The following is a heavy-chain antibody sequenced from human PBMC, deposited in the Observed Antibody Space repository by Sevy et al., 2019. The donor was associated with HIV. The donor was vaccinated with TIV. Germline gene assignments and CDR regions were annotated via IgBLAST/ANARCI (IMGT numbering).Heavy chain of an antibody. J-gene: IGHJ4*02. CDR1: GFTFSSYA. CDR3: AREVTYYYDSSGYPTYYFDY. Sequence: GGSLRLSCAASGFTFSSYAMHWVRQAPGKGLEWVAVISYDGSNKYYADSVKGRFTISRDNSKNTLYLQMNSLRAEDTAVYYCAREVTYYYDSSGYPTYYFDYWGQGTLVTVSS. CDR2: ISYDGSNK. D-gene: IGHD3-22*01. V-gene: IGHV3-30-3*01.